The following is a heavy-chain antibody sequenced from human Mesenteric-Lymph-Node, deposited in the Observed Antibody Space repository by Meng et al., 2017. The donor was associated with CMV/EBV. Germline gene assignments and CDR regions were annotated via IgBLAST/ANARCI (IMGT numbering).Heavy chain of an antibody. CDR1: GFTFSNYA. CDR3: ARETPECSSTTCPPRPDYYYYRGMDV. CDR2: ISSSSSYI. J-gene: IGHJ6*02. Sequence: GGSLRLSCAASGFTFSNYAMNWVRQAPGKGLEWVSSISSSSSYIYYADPVKGRFTISRDNAKTSLFLQMNSLRAEDTAVYYCARETPECSSTTCPPRPDYYYYRGMDVWGQGTTVTVSS. V-gene: IGHV3-21*06. D-gene: IGHD2/OR15-2a*01.